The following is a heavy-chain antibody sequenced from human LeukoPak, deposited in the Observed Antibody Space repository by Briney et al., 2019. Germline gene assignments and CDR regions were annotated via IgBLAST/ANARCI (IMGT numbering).Heavy chain of an antibody. V-gene: IGHV4-4*02. J-gene: IGHJ4*02. CDR3: ARRGAGGYCSSTSCYGLDY. CDR2: IYHSGST. D-gene: IGHD2-2*01. Sequence: SETLSLTCAVSGGSISSSNWWSWVRQPPGKGLEWIGEIYHSGSTNYNPSLKSRVTISVDKSKNQFSLKLSSVTAADTAVYYCARRGAGGYCSSTSCYGLDYWGQGTLVTVSS. CDR1: GGSISSSNW.